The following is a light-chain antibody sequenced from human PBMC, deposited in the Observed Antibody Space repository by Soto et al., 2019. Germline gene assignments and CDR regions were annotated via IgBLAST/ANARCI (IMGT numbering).Light chain of an antibody. CDR3: QTWGTGIHYV. V-gene: IGLV4-69*01. CDR1: SGHSSYA. Sequence: QLVLTQSPSASASLGASVKLTCTLSSGHSSYAIAWHQQQPEKGPRYLMKLNSDGSHSKGDGIPDRFSGSSSGAERYLTISSHQSEDEADYYCQTWGTGIHYVFGTGTKVTVL. J-gene: IGLJ1*01. CDR2: LNSDGSH.